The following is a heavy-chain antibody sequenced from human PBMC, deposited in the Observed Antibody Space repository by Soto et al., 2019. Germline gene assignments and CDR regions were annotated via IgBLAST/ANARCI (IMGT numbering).Heavy chain of an antibody. Sequence: GGSLRLSCAASGFTFSSYWMSWVRQAPGKXLEWVANIKQDGSEKYYVDSVKGRFTISRDNAKNSLYLQMNSLRAEDTAVYYCARDRGFYDFWSGSYYYYGMDVWGQGTTVTVSS. CDR1: GFTFSSYW. CDR2: IKQDGSEK. J-gene: IGHJ6*02. V-gene: IGHV3-7*03. CDR3: ARDRGFYDFWSGSYYYYGMDV. D-gene: IGHD3-3*01.